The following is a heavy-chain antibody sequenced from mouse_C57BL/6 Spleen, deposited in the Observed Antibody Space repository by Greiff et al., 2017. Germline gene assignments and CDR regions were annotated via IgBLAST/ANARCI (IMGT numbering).Heavy chain of an antibody. Sequence: QVQLQQSGAELAKPGASVKLSCKASGYTFTSYWMNWVKQRPGQGLEWIVYINPSRGYTKYNHKFKDKATLTADKSSSTAYMQLSSLTYEDSAVYYCAGGKSNFDYWGQGTTLTVSS. CDR2: INPSRGYT. J-gene: IGHJ2*01. V-gene: IGHV1-7*01. CDR3: AGGKSNFDY. D-gene: IGHD1-3*01. CDR1: GYTFTSYW.